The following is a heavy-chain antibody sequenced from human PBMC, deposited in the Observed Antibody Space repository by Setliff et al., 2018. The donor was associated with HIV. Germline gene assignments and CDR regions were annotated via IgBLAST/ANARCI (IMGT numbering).Heavy chain of an antibody. Sequence: RLSCAASGFTFSDYWMSWVRQAPGKGLEWVANIKEDGSETYYVDSVEGRFTISRDNAKNSLYLQMNSLRAEDTAVYYCARDRIESALNYWGQGTLVTVSS. J-gene: IGHJ4*02. CDR2: IKEDGSET. D-gene: IGHD2-21*01. V-gene: IGHV3-7*01. CDR3: ARDRIESALNY. CDR1: GFTFSDYW.